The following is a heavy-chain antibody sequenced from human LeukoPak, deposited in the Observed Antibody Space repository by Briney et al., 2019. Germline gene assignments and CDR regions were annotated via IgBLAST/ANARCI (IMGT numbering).Heavy chain of an antibody. Sequence: GGSLRLSCAASGFTFSSYAMHWVRQAPGKGLEWVAVISYDGSNKYYADSVKGRFTISRDNSKSTLYLQMNSLRAEDTAVYYCARGRGYSGYADIDYWGQGTLVTVSS. CDR3: ARGRGYSGYADIDY. J-gene: IGHJ4*02. CDR2: ISYDGSNK. CDR1: GFTFSSYA. V-gene: IGHV3-30*04. D-gene: IGHD5-12*01.